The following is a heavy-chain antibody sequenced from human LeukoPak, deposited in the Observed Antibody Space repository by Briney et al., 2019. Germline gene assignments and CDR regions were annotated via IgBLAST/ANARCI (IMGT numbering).Heavy chain of an antibody. CDR1: GFTFSDYY. V-gene: IGHV3-11*01. CDR2: ISSSGSTI. D-gene: IGHD5-24*01. CDR3: ARVKDGYKNDWQAFDI. J-gene: IGHJ3*02. Sequence: GGSLRLSCAASGFTFSDYYMSWIRQAPGKGLEWVSYISSSGSTIYYADSVKGRFTISRDNAKNSLCLQMNSLRAEDTAVYYCARVKDGYKNDWQAFDIWGQGTMVTVSS.